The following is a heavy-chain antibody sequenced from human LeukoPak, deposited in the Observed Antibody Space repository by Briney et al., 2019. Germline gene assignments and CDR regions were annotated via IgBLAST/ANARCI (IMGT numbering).Heavy chain of an antibody. CDR2: IFTTGPG. CDR3: AGSWNVERSFDP. V-gene: IGHV4-61*09. J-gene: IGHJ5*02. CDR1: GASINSSPYY. D-gene: IGHD1-1*01. Sequence: SETLSLTCTVSGASINSSPYYWTWIRQPAGKGLEWIGHIFTTGPGSYNPSLRSRVTISRDTSKNEFSLSLNSVTAADTAVYYCAGSWNVERSFDPWGQGTLVTVSS.